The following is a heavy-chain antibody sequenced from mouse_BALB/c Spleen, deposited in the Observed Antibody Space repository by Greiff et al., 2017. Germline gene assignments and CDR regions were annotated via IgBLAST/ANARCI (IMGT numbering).Heavy chain of an antibody. J-gene: IGHJ1*01. D-gene: IGHD2-4*01. V-gene: IGHV5-12-1*01. CDR3: ARPMITTRYFDV. CDR1: GFAFSSYD. Sequence: EVKLMESGGGLVKPGGSLKLSCAASGFAFSSYDMSWVRQTPEKRLEWVAYISSGGGSTYYPDTVKGRFTISRDNAKNTLYLQMSSLKSEDTAMYYCARPMITTRYFDVWGAGTTVTVSS. CDR2: ISSGGGST.